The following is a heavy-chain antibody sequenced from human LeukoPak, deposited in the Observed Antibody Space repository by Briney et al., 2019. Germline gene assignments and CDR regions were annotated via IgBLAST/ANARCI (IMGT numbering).Heavy chain of an antibody. CDR3: ARAVRYDSSGYFDY. D-gene: IGHD3-22*01. CDR2: ISNDGSRK. J-gene: IGHJ4*02. V-gene: IGHV3-30*03. Sequence: GGSLRLSCAPSGFTFSRHGMHWVRQAPGKGLEWVAIISNDGSRKYYADSVKGRFTISGDNSKNTLYLQMNSLRAEDTAVYYCARAVRYDSSGYFDYWGQGTLVTVSS. CDR1: GFTFSRHG.